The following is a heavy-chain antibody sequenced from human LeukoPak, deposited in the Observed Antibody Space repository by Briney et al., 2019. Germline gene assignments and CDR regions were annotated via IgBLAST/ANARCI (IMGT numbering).Heavy chain of an antibody. CDR1: GGSISSGASD. CDR3: ARAARQGFTMIVVPFFYFDL. D-gene: IGHD3-22*01. CDR2: INHSGST. V-gene: IGHV4-31*03. Sequence: SQTLSLTCTVSGGSISSGASDWGWIRQHPKRGLEWVGYINHSGSTYYNPYLGSRVTLSVDTSKNQFSLKLSSVTAADSAVYDCARAARQGFTMIVVPFFYFDLWGRGTLVTVSS. J-gene: IGHJ2*01.